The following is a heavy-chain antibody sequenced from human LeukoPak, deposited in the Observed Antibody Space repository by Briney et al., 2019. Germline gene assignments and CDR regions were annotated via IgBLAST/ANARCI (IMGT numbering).Heavy chain of an antibody. CDR1: GLIFSSYS. CDR3: ARDGDFDP. CDR2: ITASGTAM. V-gene: IGHV3-48*02. Sequence: GGSLRLSCAASGLIFSSYSMNWVRQAPGKGLEWVSYITASGTAMFYADSVKGRFTISRDNAKNSLYLQMNSLRDEDTAVYYCARDGDFDPWGQGTLVTVSS. J-gene: IGHJ5*02.